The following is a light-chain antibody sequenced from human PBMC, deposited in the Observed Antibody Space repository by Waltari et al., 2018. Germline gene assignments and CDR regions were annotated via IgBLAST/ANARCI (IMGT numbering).Light chain of an antibody. CDR1: SSNIGLET. CDR2: TTD. CDR3: ASWDGRLNGVV. Sequence: QSVLTQPPSASGTPGQRVTIPCSGSSSNIGLETLNSYQQFPGPAPKLLIHTTDQRPSGVPDRFSGSKSGTSASLAISGLQSEDEADYFCASWDGRLNGVVFGGGTKLTVL. V-gene: IGLV1-44*01. J-gene: IGLJ3*02.